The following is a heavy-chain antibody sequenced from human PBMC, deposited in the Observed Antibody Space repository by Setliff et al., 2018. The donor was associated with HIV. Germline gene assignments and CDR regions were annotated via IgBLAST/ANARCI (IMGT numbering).Heavy chain of an antibody. V-gene: IGHV3-30*02. J-gene: IGHJ4*02. D-gene: IGHD3-22*01. CDR3: ATIVESSGYHGGNYFDF. Sequence: PGGSLRLSCAVSGFTFISYGMYWVRQAPGKGLEWVAFIRYDGSNKYYADSVKGRFTISRDNSKNTLYLQMNSLRAEDTAVCYCATIVESSGYHGGNYFDFRGRGSLVTVSS. CDR2: IRYDGSNK. CDR1: GFTFISYG.